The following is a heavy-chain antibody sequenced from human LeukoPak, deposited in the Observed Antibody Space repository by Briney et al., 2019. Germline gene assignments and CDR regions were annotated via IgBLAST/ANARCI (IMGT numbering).Heavy chain of an antibody. Sequence: GGSLRLSCAASGFTFSSYSMKWVRQAPGKGLEWVATIKEDATTKYYVDSLKVRFTISRDNAENSLSLQMNSLRAEDTAVYYCAKDVLDFWGQGTLVTVSS. J-gene: IGHJ4*02. CDR1: GFTFSSYS. CDR3: AKDVLDF. V-gene: IGHV3-7*03. CDR2: IKEDATTK.